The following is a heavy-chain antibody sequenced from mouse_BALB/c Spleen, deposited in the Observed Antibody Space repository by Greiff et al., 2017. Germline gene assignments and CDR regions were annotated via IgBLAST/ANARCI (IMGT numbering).Heavy chain of an antibody. CDR2: IDPANGNT. V-gene: IGHV14-3*02. D-gene: IGHD2-4*01. J-gene: IGHJ2*01. CDR1: GFNIKDTY. CDR3: ARSGKNDYDVDY. Sequence: EVQLQQSGAELVKPGASVKLSCTASGFNIKDTYMHWVKQRPEQGLEWIGRIDPANGNTKYDPKFQGKATITADTSSNTAYLQLSSLTSEDTAVYYCARSGKNDYDVDYWGQGTTLTVSS.